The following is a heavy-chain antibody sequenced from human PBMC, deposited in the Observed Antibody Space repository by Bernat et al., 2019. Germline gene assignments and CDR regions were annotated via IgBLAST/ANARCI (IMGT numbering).Heavy chain of an antibody. V-gene: IGHV3-23*01. CDR3: ARDLGDRTGAFDV. Sequence: EVQLLESGGGLVQPGGSLRLSCAASGFIFSSYPMGWVRQAPRKGLEWVSVISGSGGTTNHADSVKGRFTISRDNSKNTLYLQVNSLRAEDTAIYFCARDLGDRTGAFDVWGQGTMVTVSS. CDR1: GFIFSSYP. CDR2: ISGSGGTT. D-gene: IGHD3-16*01. J-gene: IGHJ3*01.